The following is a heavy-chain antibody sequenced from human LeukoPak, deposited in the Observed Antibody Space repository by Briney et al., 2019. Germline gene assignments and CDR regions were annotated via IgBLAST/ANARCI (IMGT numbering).Heavy chain of an antibody. CDR3: ARDHLAAAGTGWWFDP. D-gene: IGHD6-13*01. Sequence: SVKVSCKASGGTFSSYAISWVRQAPGQGLEWMGGIIPIFGTANYAQKFQGRVTITTDESTSTAYMELSSLRSEDTAVYYCARDHLAAAGTGWWFDPWGQGTLVTVSS. CDR2: IIPIFGTA. J-gene: IGHJ5*02. CDR1: GGTFSSYA. V-gene: IGHV1-69*05.